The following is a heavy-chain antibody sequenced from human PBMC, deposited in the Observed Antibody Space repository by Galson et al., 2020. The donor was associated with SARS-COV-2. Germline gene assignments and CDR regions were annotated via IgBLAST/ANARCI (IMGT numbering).Heavy chain of an antibody. Sequence: GGSLRLSCGASGFTFSNNAMTWVRQAPGKGLEWVSTISRGGGTTYYADSVKGRFTISRDNSENTLYLQMNSLRAEDTALYYCAKREDVSQYRVGAFDIWGQGTMVTVSS. J-gene: IGHJ3*02. D-gene: IGHD5-12*01. CDR3: AKREDVSQYRVGAFDI. CDR1: GFTFSNNA. CDR2: ISRGGGTT. V-gene: IGHV3-23*01.